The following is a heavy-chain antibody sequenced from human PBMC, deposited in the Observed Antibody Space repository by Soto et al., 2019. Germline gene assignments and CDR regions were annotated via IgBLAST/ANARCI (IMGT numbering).Heavy chain of an antibody. J-gene: IGHJ6*02. D-gene: IGHD3-10*01. CDR3: ARPRGGWGFSYGMDV. Sequence: GESLKISCKGSGYSFTSYWIGWVRQMPGKGLEWVGIIYPGDSDTRYSPSFQGQVTISADKSISTAYLQWSSLKASDTAMYYCARPRGGWGFSYGMDVWGQGTTVTVSS. CDR1: GYSFTSYW. CDR2: IYPGDSDT. V-gene: IGHV5-51*01.